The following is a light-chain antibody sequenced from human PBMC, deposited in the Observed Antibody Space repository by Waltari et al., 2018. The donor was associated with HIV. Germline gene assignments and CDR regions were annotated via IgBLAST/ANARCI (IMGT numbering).Light chain of an antibody. CDR1: NIGSKS. CDR2: YDN. V-gene: IGLV3-21*04. CDR3: QVWDSSSDVVV. Sequence: YVVTQPPSVSVAPGKAARITCGGTNIGSKSVSWYQQKPGQAPVLVIYYDNDRPSGIPERFSSSDSGNTATLTISRVEAGDEADYYCQVWDSSSDVVVFGGGTKLTVL. J-gene: IGLJ2*01.